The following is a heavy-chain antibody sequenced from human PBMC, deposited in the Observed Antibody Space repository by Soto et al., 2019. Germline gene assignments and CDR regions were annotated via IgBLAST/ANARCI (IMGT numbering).Heavy chain of an antibody. V-gene: IGHV3-23*01. Sequence: GGSLRLSCAASGFTFSSYAMSWVRQAPGKGLEWVSAISGSGGSTYYADSVKGRFTISRDNSKNTLYLQMNSLRDEDTALYYCAKLPLPRVVDNWFAPWGQGTQVTVSS. CDR3: AKLPLPRVVDNWFAP. CDR1: GFTFSSYA. D-gene: IGHD2-21*01. J-gene: IGHJ5*02. CDR2: ISGSGGST.